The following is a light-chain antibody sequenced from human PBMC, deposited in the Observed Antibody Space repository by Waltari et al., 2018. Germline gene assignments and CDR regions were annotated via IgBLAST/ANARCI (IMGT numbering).Light chain of an antibody. V-gene: IGKV1-5*03. CDR2: KAS. Sequence: TCRARESVKNNLAWYQHQPGKAPKVLVHKASRLESGVPSRFSGSGYGTEFTLTISSLEPDDFATYYCHQYNTLPLTFGGGTKVEIK. J-gene: IGKJ4*01. CDR3: HQYNTLPLT. CDR1: ESVKNN.